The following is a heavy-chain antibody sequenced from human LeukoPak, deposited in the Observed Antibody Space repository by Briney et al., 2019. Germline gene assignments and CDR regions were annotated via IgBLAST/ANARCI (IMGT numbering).Heavy chain of an antibody. J-gene: IGHJ4*02. CDR1: GFTFSSYA. Sequence: TGGSLRLSCAASGFTFSSYAMSWVRQAPGKGLEWVSAISGSGGSTYYADSVKGRFTISRDNSKNTLYLQMNSLRAEDTAVYYCAKVLTMVRGVILRSYYFDYWGQGTLVTVSS. CDR3: AKVLTMVRGVILRSYYFDY. CDR2: ISGSGGST. V-gene: IGHV3-23*01. D-gene: IGHD3-10*01.